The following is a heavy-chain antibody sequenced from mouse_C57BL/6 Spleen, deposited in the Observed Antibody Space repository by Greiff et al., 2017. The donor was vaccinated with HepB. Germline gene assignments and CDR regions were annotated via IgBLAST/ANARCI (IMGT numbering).Heavy chain of an antibody. J-gene: IGHJ3*01. CDR2: INPSNGGT. V-gene: IGHV1-53*01. CDR3: ARDDYGGFAY. CDR1: GYTFTSYW. Sequence: QVQLQQPGTELVKPGASVKLSCKASGYTFTSYWMHRVKQRPGQGLEWIGNINPSNGGTNYNEKFKSKATLTVEKSSSSTYMQIRSLTSEDSAVYYCARDDYGGFAYWGQGTLVTVSA. D-gene: IGHD2-4*01.